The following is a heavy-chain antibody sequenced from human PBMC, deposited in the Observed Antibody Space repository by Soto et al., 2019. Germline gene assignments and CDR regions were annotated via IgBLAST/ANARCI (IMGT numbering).Heavy chain of an antibody. CDR1: GFSFSGYA. D-gene: IGHD1-26*01. V-gene: IGHV3-23*01. J-gene: IGHJ4*02. CDR2: ISGSGAST. CDR3: AKNSKGYSGSYFDY. Sequence: EVQLLESGGGVGQPGGSLRLSYAATGFSFSGYAMSWVRQAAGKGLEWVSTISGSGASTFYADSVKGRFTISRDNSKNTCYLQINSLRAEDTAVYYCAKNSKGYSGSYFDYWGQGTLVTVSS.